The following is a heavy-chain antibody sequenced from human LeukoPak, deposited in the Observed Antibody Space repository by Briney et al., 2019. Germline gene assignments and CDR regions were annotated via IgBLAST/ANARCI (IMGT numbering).Heavy chain of an antibody. J-gene: IGHJ6*03. CDR2: ISYDGSNK. V-gene: IGHV3-30*18. CDR1: GFTFSSYD. Sequence: GGSLRLSCAASGFTFSSYDMHWVRQAPGKGLEWVAVISYDGSNKYYADSVKGRFTISRDNSKNTLYLQMNSLRAEDTAVYYCAKEESSSWYNYYYYMDVWGKGTTVTVSS. D-gene: IGHD6-13*01. CDR3: AKEESSSWYNYYYYMDV.